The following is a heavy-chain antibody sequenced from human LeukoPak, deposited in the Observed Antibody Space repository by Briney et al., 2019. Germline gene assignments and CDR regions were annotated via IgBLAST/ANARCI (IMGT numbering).Heavy chain of an antibody. CDR1: GGSISSYY. Sequence: PSETLSLTCTVSGGSISSYYWSWIRQPPGKGLEWIGYIYYSGSTNYNPSLKSRVTISVDTSKNQFSLKLSSVTAADTAVYYCARIPATVTPYFDYWGQGTLVTVSS. CDR2: IYYSGST. V-gene: IGHV4-59*01. CDR3: ARIPATVTPYFDY. J-gene: IGHJ4*02. D-gene: IGHD4-17*01.